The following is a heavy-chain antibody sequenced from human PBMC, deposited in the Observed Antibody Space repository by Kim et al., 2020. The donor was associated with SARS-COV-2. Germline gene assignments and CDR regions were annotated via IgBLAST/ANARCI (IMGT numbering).Heavy chain of an antibody. Sequence: GESLKISCKCSGYSFTSYWIGWVRQMPGKGLEWMGIIYPGDSDTRYSQSFQGQVTISADKSISTAYLQWSSLKASDTAMYYCARPGVSGYQNADAFDIWGQGTMVTVSS. CDR2: IYPGDSDT. CDR3: ARPGVSGYQNADAFDI. D-gene: IGHD3-22*01. V-gene: IGHV5-51*01. CDR1: GYSFTSYW. J-gene: IGHJ3*02.